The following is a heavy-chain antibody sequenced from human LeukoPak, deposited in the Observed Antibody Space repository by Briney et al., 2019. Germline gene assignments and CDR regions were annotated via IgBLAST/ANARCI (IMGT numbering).Heavy chain of an antibody. D-gene: IGHD3-3*01. CDR1: GFTLPGHT. Sequence: GGSLRLSCAASGFTLPGHTMTWLRQAPGKGLEWVSIIGGRDDRTYYADFVKGRFTISRDNSKNILYLQMNNLRAEDTAVYYCAKDPNPLYDLWSGYKWGQGTLVTVSS. CDR2: IGGRDDRT. V-gene: IGHV3-23*01. CDR3: AKDPNPLYDLWSGYK. J-gene: IGHJ4*02.